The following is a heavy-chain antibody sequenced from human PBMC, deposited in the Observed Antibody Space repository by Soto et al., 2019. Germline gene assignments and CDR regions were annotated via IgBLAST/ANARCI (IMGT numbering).Heavy chain of an antibody. V-gene: IGHV4-59*01. CDR1: GGSINSNY. J-gene: IGHJ4*02. D-gene: IGHD2-15*01. Sequence: PSETLSLTCTVSGGSINSNYWSWIRQPPGKGLEWIGYIYYSGSTNYSPSLKSRVTISVDTSTNQLSLKLSSVTAADTAVYYCARGGYSPLDYWGQGTLVTVSS. CDR3: ARGGYSPLDY. CDR2: IYYSGST.